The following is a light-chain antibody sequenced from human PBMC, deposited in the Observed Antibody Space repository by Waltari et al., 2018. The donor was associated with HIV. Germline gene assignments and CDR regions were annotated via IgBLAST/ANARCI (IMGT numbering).Light chain of an antibody. CDR1: SSNIGSNP. Sequence: QSVLTQPPSASGTPGQRVTISCSGSSSNIGSNPVNWYQQPPGTAPKLLIYSTNQRPSGVPDRFSGSKSGTSASLAISGLQSEDEAEYYCAAWDDSLNGYVFGTGTKVTVL. CDR2: STN. CDR3: AAWDDSLNGYV. V-gene: IGLV1-44*01. J-gene: IGLJ1*01.